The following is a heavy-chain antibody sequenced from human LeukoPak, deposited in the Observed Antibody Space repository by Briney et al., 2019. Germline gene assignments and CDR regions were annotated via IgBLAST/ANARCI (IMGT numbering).Heavy chain of an antibody. V-gene: IGHV1-18*01. J-gene: IGHJ4*02. CDR3: AMQHDSSGYYLRYFDY. D-gene: IGHD3-22*01. Sequence: GASVKVSCKASGGTFSSYAISWVRQAPGQGLEWMGWISAYNGNTNYAQKLQGRVTMTTDTSTSTAYMELRSLRSDDTAVYYCAMQHDSSGYYLRYFDYWGQGTLVTVSS. CDR2: ISAYNGNT. CDR1: GGTFSSYA.